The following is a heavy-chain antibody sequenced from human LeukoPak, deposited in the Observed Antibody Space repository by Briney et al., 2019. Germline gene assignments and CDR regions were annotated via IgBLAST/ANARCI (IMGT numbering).Heavy chain of an antibody. J-gene: IGHJ4*02. CDR2: INTDGSNT. Sequence: GGSLRLSCAASGFTFSSYLMHWVRQAPGKGLVWVSRINTDGSNTIYADSVKGRFTISRDNVKDTLYLQMNSLRAEDTAVYYCARDSFTAFDYWGQGTLVTVSS. D-gene: IGHD3-3*02. CDR3: ARDSFTAFDY. CDR1: GFTFSSYL. V-gene: IGHV3-74*01.